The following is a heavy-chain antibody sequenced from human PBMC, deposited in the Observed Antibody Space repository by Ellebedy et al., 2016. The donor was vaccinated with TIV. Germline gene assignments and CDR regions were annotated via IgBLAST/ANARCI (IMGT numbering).Heavy chain of an antibody. D-gene: IGHD1-14*01. CDR2: FNHSGST. Sequence: MPSETLSLTCAVYGGAFSGNYWSWIRPPPGKGLEWIGTFNHSGSTNYNPSLKSRVTISVDTSKNQLSLKLRSVTAADTAVYYCPRAVFGTKFDFWGQGTLVTVSS. V-gene: IGHV4-34*01. CDR3: PRAVFGTKFDF. J-gene: IGHJ4*02. CDR1: GGAFSGNY.